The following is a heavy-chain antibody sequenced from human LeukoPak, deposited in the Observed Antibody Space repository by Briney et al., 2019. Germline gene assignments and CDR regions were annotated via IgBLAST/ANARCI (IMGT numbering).Heavy chain of an antibody. CDR3: AKGRVPAAMTDIDY. V-gene: IGHV3-30*04. CDR1: GFTFSSYA. CDR2: ISYDGSNK. D-gene: IGHD2-2*01. Sequence: GGSLRLSCAASGFTFSSYAMHWVRQAPGKGLEWVAVISYDGSNKYYADSVKGRFTISRDNSKNTLYLQMNSLRAEDTAVYYCAKGRVPAAMTDIDYWGQGTLVTVSS. J-gene: IGHJ4*02.